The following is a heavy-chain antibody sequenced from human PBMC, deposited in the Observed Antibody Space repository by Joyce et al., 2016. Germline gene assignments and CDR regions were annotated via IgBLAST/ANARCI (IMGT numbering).Heavy chain of an antibody. V-gene: IGHV1-2*02. CDR3: VRESCFKGVCYQTFDN. Sequence: QVPLVQSGAEVKNPGASVKVSCKASGYAFTGDYMHLVRQAPGQGLEWMGWMNFNNGDTNYAQKFQGRVTMTRDTSISTAYMEVKRLRSDDTALYYCVRESCFKGVCYQTFDNWGQGTLVTVSS. CDR1: GYAFTGDY. J-gene: IGHJ4*02. CDR2: MNFNNGDT. D-gene: IGHD2-8*01.